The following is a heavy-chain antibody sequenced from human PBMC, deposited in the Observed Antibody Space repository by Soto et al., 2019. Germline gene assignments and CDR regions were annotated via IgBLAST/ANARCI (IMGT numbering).Heavy chain of an antibody. Sequence: LSLTCTVSGGSISSGDYYWSWIRQPPGKGLEWIGYIYYSGSTYYNPSLKSRVTISVDTSKNQFSLKLSSVTAADTAVYYCARQERGGVVYPYDYWGQGTLVTVSS. J-gene: IGHJ4*02. CDR1: GGSISSGDYY. D-gene: IGHD2-8*02. V-gene: IGHV4-30-4*01. CDR2: IYYSGST. CDR3: ARQERGGVVYPYDY.